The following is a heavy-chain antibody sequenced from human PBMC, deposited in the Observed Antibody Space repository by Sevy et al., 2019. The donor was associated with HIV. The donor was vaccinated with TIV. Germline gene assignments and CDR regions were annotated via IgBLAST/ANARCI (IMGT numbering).Heavy chain of an antibody. Sequence: ASVNVSCQVFEYSLNELSIHWVRQAPGKGLEWMGGFDPQRGKIIYAQKFQGRVTMTEDTSTETAYMELSNLRSEDTAVYYCTTDVHLGDFRLWDDWGQGTRVTVSS. D-gene: IGHD4-17*01. CDR2: FDPQRGKI. CDR3: TTDVHLGDFRLWDD. CDR1: EYSLNELS. V-gene: IGHV1-24*01. J-gene: IGHJ4*02.